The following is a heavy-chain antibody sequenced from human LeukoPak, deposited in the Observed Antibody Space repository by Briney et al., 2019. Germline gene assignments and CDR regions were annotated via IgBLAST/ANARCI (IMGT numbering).Heavy chain of an antibody. J-gene: IGHJ4*02. Sequence: GASVKVSCKASGYTFTNYYLHWVRQAPGQGLEWMGGIIPIFGTANYAQKFQGRVTITADKSTSTAYMELSSLRSEDTAVYYCARPGFPGSGSYYFDYWGQGALVTVSS. D-gene: IGHD3-10*01. V-gene: IGHV1-69*06. CDR2: IIPIFGTA. CDR3: ARPGFPGSGSYYFDY. CDR1: GYTFTNYY.